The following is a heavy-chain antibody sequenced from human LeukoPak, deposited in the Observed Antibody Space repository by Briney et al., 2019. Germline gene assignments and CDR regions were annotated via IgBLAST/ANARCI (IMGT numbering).Heavy chain of an antibody. J-gene: IGHJ3*02. CDR3: ARGPTGTGAFDI. D-gene: IGHD1-1*01. CDR1: GDSVSSNSAA. V-gene: IGHV6-1*01. Sequence: SQTLSLTCAISGDSVSSNSAAWNWIRQSPSRGLEWLGRTYHRSKWFYEYAVSVKSPITINPDTSKNHFSLQLNSVTPEDTAVYYCARGPTGTGAFDIWGQGTMVTVSS. CDR2: TYHRSKWFY.